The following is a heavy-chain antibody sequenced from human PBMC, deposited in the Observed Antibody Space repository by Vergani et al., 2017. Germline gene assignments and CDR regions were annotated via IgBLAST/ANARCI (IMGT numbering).Heavy chain of an antibody. V-gene: IGHV1-69*01. CDR2: IIPIFGTA. J-gene: IGHJ4*02. D-gene: IGHD3-3*01. CDR3: ARGLETYYDFSGSATHLDY. Sequence: VQLVESGAEVKKPGSSVRVSCKASGGTFSSYAISWVRQAPGPGLEWMGGIIPIFGTANYAQKFQGRVTITADESTSTAYMELSSLRSEDTAVYYCARGLETYYDFSGSATHLDYWGQGTLVTVSS. CDR1: GGTFSSYA.